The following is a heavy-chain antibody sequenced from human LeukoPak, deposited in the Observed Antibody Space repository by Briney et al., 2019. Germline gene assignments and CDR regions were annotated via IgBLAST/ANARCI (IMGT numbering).Heavy chain of an antibody. D-gene: IGHD5-18*01. V-gene: IGHV1-2*02. CDR2: INPNSGGT. CDR3: ARPGGRSAMVTFSVY. Sequence: GASVKVSCKASGYTFTGYYMHWVRQAPGQGLEWMGWINPNSGGTNYAQKFQGRVTMTRDTSISTAYMELSRLRSDDTAVYYCARPGGRSAMVTFSVYWGQGTLVTVSS. J-gene: IGHJ4*02. CDR1: GYTFTGYY.